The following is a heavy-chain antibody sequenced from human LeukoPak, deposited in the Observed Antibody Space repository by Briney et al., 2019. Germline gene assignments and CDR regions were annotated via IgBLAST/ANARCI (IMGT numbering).Heavy chain of an antibody. V-gene: IGHV3-23*01. CDR3: AKGPLVATIIYFDS. CDR1: GFTFSNYA. J-gene: IGHJ4*02. Sequence: PGGSLRLSCAASGFTFSNYAMSWVRQAPGKGLEWVSGISDSGGVTYYADSVKGRFSISRDNPKKTLYLQMNSLRADDTAVYYCAKGPLVATIIYFDSWGQGTLVTVSS. D-gene: IGHD5-12*01. CDR2: ISDSGGVT.